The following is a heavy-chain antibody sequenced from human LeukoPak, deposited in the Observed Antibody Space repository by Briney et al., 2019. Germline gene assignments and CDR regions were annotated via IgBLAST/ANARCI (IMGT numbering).Heavy chain of an antibody. CDR1: GFTFSSYA. J-gene: IGHJ4*02. CDR3: AKCGSWGDFDY. D-gene: IGHD6-13*01. CDR2: ISYDGSNK. Sequence: GGSLRLSCAASGFTFSSYAMHWVRQAPGKGLEWVAVISYDGSNKYYADSVKGRFTISRDNSKNTLYLQMNSLRAEDTAVYYCAKCGSWGDFDYWGQGTLVTVSS. V-gene: IGHV3-30-3*02.